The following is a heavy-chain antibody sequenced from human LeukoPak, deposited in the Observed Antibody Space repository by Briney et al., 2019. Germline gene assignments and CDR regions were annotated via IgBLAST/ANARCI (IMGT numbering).Heavy chain of an antibody. D-gene: IGHD2-15*01. J-gene: IGHJ4*02. CDR3: AKDLQGRDY. CDR1: GFTFSSYA. V-gene: IGHV3-23*01. CDR2: ISGSGGST. Sequence: GESLKISCAASGFTFSSYAMSWVRQAPGKGLEWVSAISGSGGSTYYAGSVKGRFTISRDNSKNTLYLQMNSLRAEDTAVYYCAKDLQGRDYWGQGTLVTVSS.